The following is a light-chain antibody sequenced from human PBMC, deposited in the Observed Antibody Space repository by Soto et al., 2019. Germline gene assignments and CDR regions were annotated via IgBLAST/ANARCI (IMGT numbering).Light chain of an antibody. CDR2: EVS. CDR1: RSDVGAYNY. CDR3: VLYMGSGISL. Sequence: QSALTQPPSASGSPGQSVTISCTGTRSDVGAYNYVSWYQQHPGKAPKLLIYEVSKRPSGVPDRFSGSKSGNTASLTVSGLQAEDEADYYCVLYMGSGISLFGGGTQLTVL. V-gene: IGLV2-8*01. J-gene: IGLJ7*01.